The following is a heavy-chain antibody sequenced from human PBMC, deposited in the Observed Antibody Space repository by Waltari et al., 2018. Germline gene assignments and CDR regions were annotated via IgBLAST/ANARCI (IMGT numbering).Heavy chain of an antibody. J-gene: IGHJ4*02. D-gene: IGHD6-13*01. CDR3: ARDDVDSSNFGGF. CDR2: VSGYNGDT. CDR1: GYIFSNYG. V-gene: IGHV1-18*01. Sequence: QIQLVQSGAEVKKPGASVKVSCKASGYIFSNYGITWVRQAPGQGAEGMGWVSGYNGDTKHEQSLQGRVTMTTDTSTTTAYMEIRSLRYDDTAVYYCARDDVDSSNFGGFWGQGTVVTVSS.